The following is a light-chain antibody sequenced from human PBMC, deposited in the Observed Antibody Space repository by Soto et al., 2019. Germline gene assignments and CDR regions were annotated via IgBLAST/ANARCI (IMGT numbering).Light chain of an antibody. CDR2: GAS. V-gene: IGKV3-20*01. Sequence: EIVLTQSPGTLSLSPGERATLSCRASQSVSSSYLAWYQQKPGQAPRLLIYGASSRATGIPDSFSGSGSGKDFTLTISRLEPEDFAVYYCQQYGSSPTFGQGTKVEIK. CDR3: QQYGSSPT. J-gene: IGKJ1*01. CDR1: QSVSSSY.